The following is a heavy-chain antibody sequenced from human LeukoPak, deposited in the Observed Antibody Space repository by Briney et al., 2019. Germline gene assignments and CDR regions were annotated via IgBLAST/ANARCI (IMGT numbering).Heavy chain of an antibody. J-gene: IGHJ6*03. Sequence: GGSLRLSCSASGFTFSTYSMNWVRQAPGKGLEWVSSISSSSRYIYYADSVKGRFTISRDNAKNSLYLQMNSLRAEDTVVYYCAKDADYYYGSGNSMDVWGKGTTVTISS. D-gene: IGHD3-10*01. V-gene: IGHV3-21*01. CDR3: AKDADYYYGSGNSMDV. CDR1: GFTFSTYS. CDR2: ISSSSRYI.